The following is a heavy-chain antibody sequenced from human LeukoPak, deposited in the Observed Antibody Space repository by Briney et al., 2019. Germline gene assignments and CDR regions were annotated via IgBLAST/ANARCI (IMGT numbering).Heavy chain of an antibody. CDR2: IKEDGTGK. V-gene: IGHV3-7*04. Sequence: QPGGSLRLSCAAAGFTFSTYWMSWVRQAPGKGLEWLANIKEDGTGKNHVDSVKGRFTISRDNAKNSLYLQMSGLGAEDTAVYYCAREIPQQLVAMDVWGQGTTVTVSS. CDR3: AREIPQQLVAMDV. CDR1: GFTFSTYW. D-gene: IGHD6-13*01. J-gene: IGHJ6*02.